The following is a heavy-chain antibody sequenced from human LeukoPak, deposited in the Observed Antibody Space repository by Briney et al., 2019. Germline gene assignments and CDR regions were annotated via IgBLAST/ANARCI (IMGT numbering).Heavy chain of an antibody. CDR1: GGSFSGYS. D-gene: IGHD3-16*01. V-gene: IGHV4-34*01. J-gene: IGHJ5*02. CDR3: ARGRLLMWFDP. CDR2: INHSGST. Sequence: SETLSLACAVYGGSFSGYSWSWIRQPPGKGLEWIGEINHSGSTNYNPSLKSRVTISVDTSKKQFSLKLSSVTAADTAVYYCARGRLLMWFDPWGQGTLVTVSS.